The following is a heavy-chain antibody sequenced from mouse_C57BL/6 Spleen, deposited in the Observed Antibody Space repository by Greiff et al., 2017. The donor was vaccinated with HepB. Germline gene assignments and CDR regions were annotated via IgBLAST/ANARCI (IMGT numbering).Heavy chain of an antibody. D-gene: IGHD2-4*01. J-gene: IGHJ4*01. CDR2: IYPGDGDT. Sequence: QVQLQQSGAELVKPGASVKISCKASGYAFSSYWMNWVKQRPGKGLEWIGQIYPGDGDTNYNGKFKGKATLTADKYSSTAYMQLSSLTSEDSAVYFCARYYDYDLYYAMDYWGQGTSVTVSS. CDR1: GYAFSSYW. CDR3: ARYYDYDLYYAMDY. V-gene: IGHV1-80*01.